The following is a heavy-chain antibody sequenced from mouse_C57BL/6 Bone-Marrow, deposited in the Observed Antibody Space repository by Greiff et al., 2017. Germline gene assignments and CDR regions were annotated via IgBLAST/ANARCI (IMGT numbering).Heavy chain of an antibody. Sequence: EVQLVESGGGLVKPGGSLKLSCAASGFTFSSYAMSWVRQTPEKRLEWVATISDGGSYTYYPDNVKGRFTISRDNAKNNLYLHMSHLKSEDTAMYYCARKNYDYASYYFDYWGQGATLTVSS. J-gene: IGHJ2*01. CDR3: ARKNYDYASYYFDY. V-gene: IGHV5-4*01. CDR2: ISDGGSYT. D-gene: IGHD2-4*01. CDR1: GFTFSSYA.